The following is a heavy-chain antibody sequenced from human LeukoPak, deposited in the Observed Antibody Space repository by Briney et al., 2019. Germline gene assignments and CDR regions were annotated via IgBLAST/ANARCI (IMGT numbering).Heavy chain of an antibody. D-gene: IGHD1-14*01. CDR2: INHSGST. Sequence: SETLSLTCAVYGGSFSGYYWSWIRQPPGKGLEWIGEINHSGSTNYNPSLKSRVTISVDTSKNQFSLKLSSVTAADTAVYYCARARRLHLPPRTKPGWFDPGAREPWSPSPQ. J-gene: IGHJ5*02. V-gene: IGHV4-34*01. CDR3: ARARRLHLPPRTKPGWFDP. CDR1: GGSFSGYY.